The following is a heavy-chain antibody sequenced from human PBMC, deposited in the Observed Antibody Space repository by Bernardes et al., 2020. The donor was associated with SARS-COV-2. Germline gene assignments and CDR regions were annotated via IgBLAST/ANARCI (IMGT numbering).Heavy chain of an antibody. CDR3: ARDYTPASSPEGFGDD. Sequence: ASVKVSCKASGYMFTAHYIHWVRQAPGQGLEWMGMIDSTSGATTYAQKFQDRFTMTRDAPASTVYMELSSLKSEDTAFYYFARDYTPASSPEGFGDDWGQGTLVSVSS. D-gene: IGHD3-16*01. V-gene: IGHV1-46*03. CDR2: IDSTSGAT. CDR1: GYMFTAHY. J-gene: IGHJ4*02.